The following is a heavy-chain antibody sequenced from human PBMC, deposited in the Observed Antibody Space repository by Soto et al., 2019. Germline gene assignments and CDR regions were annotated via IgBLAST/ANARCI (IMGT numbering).Heavy chain of an antibody. CDR3: VREEHIMVATAISVEYFQN. D-gene: IGHD2-21*02. V-gene: IGHV3-30*03. CDR1: GFTFSSYG. Sequence: GGSLRLSCAVSGFTFSSYGMHWVRQAPGKGLEWVAALSSDGSNENYADPVKGRFTISRDNSKCTLYLQMKSLRDAATAIYYCVREEHIMVATAISVEYFQNWGQGTLDTVSS. J-gene: IGHJ1*01. CDR2: LSSDGSNE.